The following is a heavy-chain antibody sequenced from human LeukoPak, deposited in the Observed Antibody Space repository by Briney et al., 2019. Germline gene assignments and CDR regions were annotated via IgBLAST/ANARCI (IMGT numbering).Heavy chain of an antibody. CDR2: ISSSGSTI. J-gene: IGHJ4*02. Sequence: GGSLRLSCAASGFTFSSYEMNWVRQAPGKGLEWVSYISSSGSTIYYAGSVKGRFTISRDNAKNSLYLQMNSLRAEDAAVYYCAGSIEFDHWGQGTLVTVSS. CDR1: GFTFSSYE. D-gene: IGHD2-15*01. V-gene: IGHV3-48*03. CDR3: AGSIEFDH.